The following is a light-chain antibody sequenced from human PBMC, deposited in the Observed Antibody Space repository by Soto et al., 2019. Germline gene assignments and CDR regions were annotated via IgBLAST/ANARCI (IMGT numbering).Light chain of an antibody. V-gene: IGKV3-15*01. CDR2: GAS. Sequence: ERGPAESPSSPPGSPWGRKKHSCRASQSVSSNLAWYQQKPGQAPRLLIYGASTRATGIPARFSGSGSGTDFTLTIIILQPEDFATYCCPQDAVLLWTFSHVSKVDI. CDR3: PQDAVLLWT. J-gene: IGKJ1*01. CDR1: QSVSSN.